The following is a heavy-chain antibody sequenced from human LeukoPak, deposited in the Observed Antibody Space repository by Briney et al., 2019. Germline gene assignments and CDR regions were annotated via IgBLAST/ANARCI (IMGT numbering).Heavy chain of an antibody. CDR2: TYYRSKWYF. CDR1: GDSLSSNSAA. D-gene: IGHD1-14*01. Sequence: SQTLSLTCSLSGDSLSSNSAAWNWLRPSPSRGLEWLGRTYYRSKWYFGYTVSVEGRVSINPDTSKNQFSLQLNSVTPEDTAVYFCARGIIATGFDYWGQGTLATVSS. CDR3: ARGIIATGFDY. J-gene: IGHJ4*02. V-gene: IGHV6-1*01.